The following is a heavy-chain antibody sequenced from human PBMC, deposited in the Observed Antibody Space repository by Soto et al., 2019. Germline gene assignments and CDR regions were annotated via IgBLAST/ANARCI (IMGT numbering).Heavy chain of an antibody. V-gene: IGHV5-51*01. Sequence: GESLKISCKGSGYSFTSYWIGWVRQMPGKGLEWMGIIYPGDSDTRYSPSFQGQVTISADKSISTAYLQWSSLKASDTAMYYCARDYYDSSGYPWSYYGMDVWGQGTTVTVSS. J-gene: IGHJ6*02. D-gene: IGHD3-22*01. CDR2: IYPGDSDT. CDR1: GYSFTSYW. CDR3: ARDYYDSSGYPWSYYGMDV.